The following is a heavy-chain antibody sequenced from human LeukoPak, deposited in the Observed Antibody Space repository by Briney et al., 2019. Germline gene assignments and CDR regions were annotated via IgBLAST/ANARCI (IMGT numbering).Heavy chain of an antibody. CDR2: INPDGTTT. D-gene: IGHD6-13*01. Sequence: PGGSLRLSCAASGFTFSTYWMHWVRQAPGKGLVWVSRINPDGTTTSYADSVKGRFTISRDNAKDSVYLQMNSLRAEGTAVYYCARGPYSSSWYERRLDYWGQGTLVTVSS. CDR1: GFTFSTYW. CDR3: ARGPYSSSWYERRLDY. J-gene: IGHJ4*02. V-gene: IGHV3-74*01.